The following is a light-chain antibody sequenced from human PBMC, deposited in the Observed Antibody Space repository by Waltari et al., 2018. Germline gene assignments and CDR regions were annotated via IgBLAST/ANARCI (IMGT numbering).Light chain of an antibody. Sequence: ALTQSPLSLPVTPGAPASIFCRSSQSLLHSDGRNFLDWYVQKPGQSPQLLIYLGSNRASGVPDRFSGGGSGTDFTLTISRVEAEDVGVYYCMQSQDIPLTFGGGTKVEIK. J-gene: IGKJ4*01. CDR1: QSLLHSDGRNF. V-gene: IGKV2-28*01. CDR3: MQSQDIPLT. CDR2: LGS.